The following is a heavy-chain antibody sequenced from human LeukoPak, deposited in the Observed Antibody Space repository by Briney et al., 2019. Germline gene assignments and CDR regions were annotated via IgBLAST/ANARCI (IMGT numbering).Heavy chain of an antibody. CDR3: ARANSKLYFYYGMDV. CDR2: IYTSGST. V-gene: IGHV4-61*02. CDR1: GGSISSGSYY. J-gene: IGHJ6*02. Sequence: SETLSLTCTVSGGSISSGSYYWSWIRQPAGKGLEWIGRIYTSGSTNYNPSLKSRATISVDTSKNQFSLKLSSVTAADTAVYYCARANSKLYFYYGMDVWGQGTTVTVSS. D-gene: IGHD1-20*01.